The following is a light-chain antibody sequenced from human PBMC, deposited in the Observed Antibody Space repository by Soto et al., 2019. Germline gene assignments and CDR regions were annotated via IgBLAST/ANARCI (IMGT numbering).Light chain of an antibody. CDR3: QQYGSSPPT. CDR2: DAS. J-gene: IGKJ1*01. CDR1: QSVSSSY. Sequence: EIVLTQSPGTLSLPPGERASLSCRASQSVSSSYLAWYQQVPGQAPRLLINDASRRATGIPDRFSGSGSGTDFTLTISILEPEDFAAYYCQQYGSSPPTFGQGTKVDIK. V-gene: IGKV3-20*01.